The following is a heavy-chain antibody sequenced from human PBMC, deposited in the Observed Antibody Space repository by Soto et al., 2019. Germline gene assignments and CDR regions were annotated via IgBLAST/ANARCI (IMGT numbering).Heavy chain of an antibody. Sequence: PGGSLRLSCPASGFTFSTYWMHWVRQAPGKGLVWVSRINSDASNTDYADSVKGRFTISRDNAKNTLFLQMNSLRAEDTAVFYCGRRFLGPIDYLDYWGRGTLVPVSS. D-gene: IGHD3-3*01. CDR3: GRRFLGPIDYLDY. CDR1: GFTFSTYW. CDR2: INSDASNT. V-gene: IGHV3-74*01. J-gene: IGHJ4*02.